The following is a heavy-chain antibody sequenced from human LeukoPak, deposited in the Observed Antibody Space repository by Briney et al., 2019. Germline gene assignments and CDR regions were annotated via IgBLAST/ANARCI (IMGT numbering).Heavy chain of an antibody. CDR1: GFTVSSSF. Sequence: GGSLRLSCAASGFTVSSSFMTWVRQAPGKGLEWVSVIYSGGDTYYTDSVKGRFTISRDNSKNTLYLQMNSLRADDTAVYFCAKTGGPWXWGXGTLVTVSS. V-gene: IGHV3-53*01. CDR3: AKTGGPWX. CDR2: IYSGGDT. J-gene: IGHJ4*02. D-gene: IGHD7-27*01.